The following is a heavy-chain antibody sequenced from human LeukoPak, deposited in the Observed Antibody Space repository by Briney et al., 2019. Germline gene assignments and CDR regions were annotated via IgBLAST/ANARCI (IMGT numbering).Heavy chain of an antibody. D-gene: IGHD5-12*01. CDR2: INPNSGGT. V-gene: IGHV1-2*02. Sequence: GASVKVSCKASGYTFTGYYMHWVRQAPGQGLEWMGWINPNSGGTNYAQKFQGRVTMTRDTSISTAYMELSRLRPDDTAVYYCARGLGYSGYDFDYWGQGTLVTVSS. CDR3: ARGLGYSGYDFDY. CDR1: GYTFTGYY. J-gene: IGHJ4*02.